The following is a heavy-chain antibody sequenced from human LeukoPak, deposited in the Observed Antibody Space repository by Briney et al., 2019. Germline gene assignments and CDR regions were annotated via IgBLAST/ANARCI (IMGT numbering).Heavy chain of an antibody. J-gene: IGHJ4*02. V-gene: IGHV3-48*03. CDR1: GFTLSSHW. CDR2: ISSSGSTI. CDR3: AAERSCGSFSCGAYYFES. Sequence: GGSLRLSCAASGFTLSSHWMSWVRQAPGKGLEWVSYISSSGSTIYYADSVKGRFTISRDNARNSLYLQMSSLRAEDTAVYFCAAERSCGSFSCGAYYFESWGRGTLVTVSS. D-gene: IGHD2-15*01.